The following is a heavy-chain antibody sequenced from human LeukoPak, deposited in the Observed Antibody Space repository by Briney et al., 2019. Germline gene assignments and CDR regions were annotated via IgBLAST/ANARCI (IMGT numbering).Heavy chain of an antibody. V-gene: IGHV1-69*13. D-gene: IGHD2-2*01. CDR2: IIPIFGTA. CDR1: GGTFSSYA. J-gene: IGHJ5*02. CDR3: ARLLYQPGKFDP. Sequence: GASVKVSCKASGGTFSSYAISWVRQAPGQGLEWMGGIIPIFGTANYAQKFQGRVTITADESTSTAYMELSSLRSEDAAVYYCARLLYQPGKFDPWGQGTLVTVSS.